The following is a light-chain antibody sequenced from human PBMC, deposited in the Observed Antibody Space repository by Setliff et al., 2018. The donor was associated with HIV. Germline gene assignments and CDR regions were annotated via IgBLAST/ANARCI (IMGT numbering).Light chain of an antibody. V-gene: IGLV2-14*02. CDR2: EVS. J-gene: IGLJ1*01. CDR3: SSYTSSSTLEV. Sequence: QSALTQPASVSGSPGQSITISCTGTSSDVGSYDLVSWYQQHPGKAPKVMIYEVSKRPSGVSNRFSGSKSGNTASLTISGLQADDGADYYCSSYTSSSTLEVFGTGTKVTVL. CDR1: SSDVGSYDL.